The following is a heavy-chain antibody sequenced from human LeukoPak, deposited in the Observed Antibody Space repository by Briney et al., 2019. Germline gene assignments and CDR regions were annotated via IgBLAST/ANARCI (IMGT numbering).Heavy chain of an antibody. CDR1: GFTFSSYG. D-gene: IGHD4-17*01. Sequence: GGSLRLSCAASGFTFSSYGMHWVRQAPGKGLEWVAVISYDGSNKYYADSVKGRFTISRDNSKNTLYLQMNSLRAEDTAVYYCARVFHDYGDFAFDYWGQGTLVTVSS. V-gene: IGHV3-30*03. J-gene: IGHJ4*02. CDR3: ARVFHDYGDFAFDY. CDR2: ISYDGSNK.